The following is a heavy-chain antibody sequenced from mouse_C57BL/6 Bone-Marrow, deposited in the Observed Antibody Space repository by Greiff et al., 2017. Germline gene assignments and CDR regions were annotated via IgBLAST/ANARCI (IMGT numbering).Heavy chain of an antibody. Sequence: QVQLQQPGAELVKPGASVKLSCKASGYTFTSYWMHWVKQRPGRGLEWIGRIDPNSGGTKYNEKFKSKATLTVDKPSSTAYMQLSSLTSEDSAVYYCARAPFDGYYPWCFDYWGQGTTLTVSS. D-gene: IGHD2-3*01. J-gene: IGHJ2*01. CDR3: ARAPFDGYYPWCFDY. V-gene: IGHV1-72*01. CDR1: GYTFTSYW. CDR2: IDPNSGGT.